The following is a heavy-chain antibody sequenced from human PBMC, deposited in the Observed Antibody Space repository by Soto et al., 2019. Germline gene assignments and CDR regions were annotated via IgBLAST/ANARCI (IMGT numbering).Heavy chain of an antibody. D-gene: IGHD3-10*01. V-gene: IGHV3-23*01. CDR1: GFTFSSYA. J-gene: IGHJ4*02. CDR2: ISGSGGST. Sequence: PGGSLRLSCAASGFTFSSYAMSWVRQAPGKGLEWVSAISGSGGSTYYADSVKGRFTISRDNSKNTLYLQMNSLRAEDTAVYYCAKDLTVRGVITPYYFDYWGQGTLVTVSS. CDR3: AKDLTVRGVITPYYFDY.